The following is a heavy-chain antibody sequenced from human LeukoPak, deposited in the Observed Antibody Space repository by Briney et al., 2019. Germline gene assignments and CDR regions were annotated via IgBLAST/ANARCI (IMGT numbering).Heavy chain of an antibody. J-gene: IGHJ4*02. V-gene: IGHV3-48*03. Sequence: QPWGVLRLSCAASGFTFSSYEMNWVRQAPGKGLEWVSYISSSGSTIYYADSVKGRFTISRDNAKNSLYLQMNSLRAEDTAVYYCAKASAMIVVVSKHFDYWGQGTLVTVSS. CDR1: GFTFSSYE. CDR3: AKASAMIVVVSKHFDY. CDR2: ISSSGSTI. D-gene: IGHD3-22*01.